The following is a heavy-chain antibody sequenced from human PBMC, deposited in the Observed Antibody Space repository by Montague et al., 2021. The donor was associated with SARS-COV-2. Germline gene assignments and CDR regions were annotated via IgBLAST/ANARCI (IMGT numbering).Heavy chain of an antibody. CDR2: IYYSGIT. V-gene: IGHV4-39*02. J-gene: IGHJ4*02. D-gene: IGHD3-10*01. CDR1: SGSIISSGYY. Sequence: SETLSLTCSVSSGSIISSGYYWGWIRQPPGKELEWIGNIYYSGITYYXXXLQSRGTISVDTSKNHLSLRLSSVTAADTAVYFCARGMIRGVTTPFDYWGQGSQVTVSS. CDR3: ARGMIRGVTTPFDY.